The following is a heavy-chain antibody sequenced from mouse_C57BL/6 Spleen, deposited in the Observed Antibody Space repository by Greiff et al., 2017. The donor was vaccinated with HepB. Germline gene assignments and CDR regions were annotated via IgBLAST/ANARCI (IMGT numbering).Heavy chain of an antibody. CDR3: ARSTIVTTGDFDY. D-gene: IGHD2-12*01. Sequence: QVQLQQSGPELVKPGASVKISCKASGYAFSSSWMNWVKQRPGKGLEWIGRIYPGDGDTNYNGKFKGKATLTADKSSSTAYMQLSGLTSEDSAVYFCARSTIVTTGDFDYWGPGTTLTVSS. CDR2: IYPGDGDT. CDR1: GYAFSSSW. V-gene: IGHV1-82*01. J-gene: IGHJ2*01.